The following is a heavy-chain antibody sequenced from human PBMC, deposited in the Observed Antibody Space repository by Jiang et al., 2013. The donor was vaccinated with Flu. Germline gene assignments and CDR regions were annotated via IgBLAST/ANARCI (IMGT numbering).Heavy chain of an antibody. V-gene: IGHV4-38-2*01. Sequence: SLTCAVSAYSISSGYYWAWIRQPPGKGLEWIGSVYHSGSAYYNPSLKSRLTISLDTSKNHFSLNLSSVTAADTAVYYCARLQAQLGIEGYYYYMDVWGKGTTVTVSS. D-gene: IGHD7-27*01. CDR3: ARLQAQLGIEGYYYYMDV. CDR1: AYSISSGYY. CDR2: VYHSGSA. J-gene: IGHJ6*03.